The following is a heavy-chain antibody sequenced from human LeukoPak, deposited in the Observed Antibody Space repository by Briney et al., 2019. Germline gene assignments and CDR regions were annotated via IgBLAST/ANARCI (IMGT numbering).Heavy chain of an antibody. CDR2: INPNSGGT. J-gene: IGHJ1*01. Sequence: ASVKVSCKASGYTFTSFEINWVRQAPGQGLEWMGWINPNSGGTNYAQKFQGRVTMTRDTSISTAYMELSRLRSDDTAVYYCAREQWELSEWGQGTLVTVSS. D-gene: IGHD1-26*01. CDR3: AREQWELSE. V-gene: IGHV1-2*02. CDR1: GYTFTSFE.